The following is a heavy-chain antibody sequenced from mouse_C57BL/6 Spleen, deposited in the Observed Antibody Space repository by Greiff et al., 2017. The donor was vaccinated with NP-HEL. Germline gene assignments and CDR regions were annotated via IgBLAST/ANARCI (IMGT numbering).Heavy chain of an antibody. CDR1: GYTFTDHT. CDR3: ASHPIYYGYDEDFFDY. J-gene: IGHJ2*01. D-gene: IGHD2-2*01. Sequence: QVQLQQSDAELVKPGASVKISCKVSGYTFTDHTIHWMKQRPEQGLEWIGYIYPRDGSTKYNEKFKGKATLTADKSSSTAYMQLNSLTSEDSAVYFCASHPIYYGYDEDFFDYWGQGTTLTVSS. V-gene: IGHV1-78*01. CDR2: IYPRDGST.